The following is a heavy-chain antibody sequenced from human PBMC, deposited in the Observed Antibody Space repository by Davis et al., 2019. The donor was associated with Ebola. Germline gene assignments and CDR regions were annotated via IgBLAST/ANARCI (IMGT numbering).Heavy chain of an antibody. V-gene: IGHV1-46*01. D-gene: IGHD6-19*01. CDR1: GYTFTSYY. CDR2: IIPIFGTA. J-gene: IGHJ6*02. CDR3: ARGGIAVADSYGMDV. Sequence: ASVKVSCKASGYTFTSYYMHWVRQAPGQGLEWMGGIIPIFGTANYAQKFQGRVTMTRDTSTRTVYMELSSLRSEDTAVYYCARGGIAVADSYGMDVWGQGTTVTVSS.